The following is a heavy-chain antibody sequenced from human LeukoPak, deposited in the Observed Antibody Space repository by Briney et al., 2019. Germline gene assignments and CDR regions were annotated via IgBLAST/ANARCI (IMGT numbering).Heavy chain of an antibody. J-gene: IGHJ5*02. D-gene: IGHD6-19*01. Sequence: GGSLRLSCAASGFTFSSYGMHWVRQAPGKGLEWVAFIRYDGSNKYYADSVKGRFTISRDNSKNTLYLQMNSLRAEDTAVYYCASRKPGSGWYWFDPWGQGTLVTVSS. CDR1: GFTFSSYG. CDR2: IRYDGSNK. V-gene: IGHV3-30*02. CDR3: ASRKPGSGWYWFDP.